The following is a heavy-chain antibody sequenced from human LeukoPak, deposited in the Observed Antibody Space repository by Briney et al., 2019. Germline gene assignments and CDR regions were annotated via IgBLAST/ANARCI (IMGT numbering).Heavy chain of an antibody. J-gene: IGHJ3*02. CDR1: GFTFSSYA. CDR2: ISGSGGST. V-gene: IGHV3-23*01. D-gene: IGHD2-2*01. Sequence: GGSLRLSCAASGFTFSSYAMSWVRQAPGKGLEWVSAISGSGGSTYYADSVKGRFTISRDNSKNTLYLQMNSLRAEDTAVYYCAKEGCSSTSCYGAFDIWGQGTMVTVSS. CDR3: AKEGCSSTSCYGAFDI.